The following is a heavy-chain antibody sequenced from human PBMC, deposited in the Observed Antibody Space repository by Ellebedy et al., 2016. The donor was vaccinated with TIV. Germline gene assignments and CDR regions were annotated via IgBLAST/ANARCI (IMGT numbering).Heavy chain of an antibody. Sequence: AASVKVSCKVSGYTLTELYMHWVRQAPRKGLEEMGGFDPEDGETIYAQKLQARVTMTEDTSTDTAYMELSSLRSEDTAVYYCATTYYYDTSGYYERDFDYWGQGTLVTVSS. V-gene: IGHV1-24*01. CDR1: GYTLTELY. J-gene: IGHJ4*02. CDR2: FDPEDGET. D-gene: IGHD3-22*01. CDR3: ATTYYYDTSGYYERDFDY.